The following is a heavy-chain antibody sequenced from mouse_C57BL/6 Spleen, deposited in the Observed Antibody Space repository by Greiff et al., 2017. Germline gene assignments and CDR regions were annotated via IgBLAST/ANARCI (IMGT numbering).Heavy chain of an antibody. Sequence: VQLQQPGAELVKPGASVKLSCKASGYTFTSYWMQWVKQRPGQGLEWIGEIDPSDSYTNYNQKFKGKATLTVDTSSSTAYMQLSSLTSEDSAVYYCARAREYWGQGTTLTVSS. J-gene: IGHJ2*01. CDR1: GYTFTSYW. V-gene: IGHV1-50*01. CDR2: IDPSDSYT. CDR3: ARAREY.